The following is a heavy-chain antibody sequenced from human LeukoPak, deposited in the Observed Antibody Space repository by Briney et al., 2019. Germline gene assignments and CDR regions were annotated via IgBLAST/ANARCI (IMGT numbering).Heavy chain of an antibody. CDR3: ATSLRYGGNSY. V-gene: IGHV3-20*04. CDR2: IIYNGGRT. J-gene: IGHJ4*02. CDR1: GFRFHDYA. D-gene: IGHD4-23*01. Sequence: PGGSLRLSCAASGFRFHDYAMTWVRQAPGKGLEWVSTIIYNGGRTAYADSVKGRFTISRDNAKNSLYLQMNSLRAEDTAFYYCATSLRYGGNSYCGQGTLVTVST.